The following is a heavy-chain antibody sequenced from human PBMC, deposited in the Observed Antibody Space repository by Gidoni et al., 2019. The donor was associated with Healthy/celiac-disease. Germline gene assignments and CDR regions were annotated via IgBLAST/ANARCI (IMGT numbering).Heavy chain of an antibody. V-gene: IGHV4-34*01. CDR3: ARYGILTGLPFDY. CDR2: INYSGST. D-gene: IGHD3-9*01. CDR1: GGSFSGYY. J-gene: IGHJ4*02. Sequence: QVQLQQWGAGLLKPSETLSLTCAVYGGSFSGYYWSWIRQPPGKGLEWIGEINYSGSTNYNPSLKCRVTISVDTSKNQFSLKLSSVTAADTAVYYCARYGILTGLPFDYWGQGTLVTVSS.